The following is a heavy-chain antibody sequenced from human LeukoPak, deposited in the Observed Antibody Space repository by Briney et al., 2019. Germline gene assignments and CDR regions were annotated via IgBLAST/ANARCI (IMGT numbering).Heavy chain of an antibody. CDR1: GYTFTSYD. Sequence: GASVKVSCKASGYTFTSYDINWVRQATGQGLEWMGWISAYNGNTNYAQKLQGRVTMTTDTSTSTAYMELRSLRSDDTAVYYCVYGSGSYYNSPPNYYYYYMDVWGKGTTVTVSS. CDR2: ISAYNGNT. V-gene: IGHV1-18*01. CDR3: VYGSGSYYNSPPNYYYYYMDV. J-gene: IGHJ6*03. D-gene: IGHD3-10*01.